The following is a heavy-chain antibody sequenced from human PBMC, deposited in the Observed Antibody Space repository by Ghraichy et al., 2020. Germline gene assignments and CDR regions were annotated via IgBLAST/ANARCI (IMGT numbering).Heavy chain of an antibody. CDR3: ARALAYYYDSSGY. D-gene: IGHD3-22*01. CDR2: ISSNGGST. Sequence: GGSLRLSCAASGFTFSSYAMHWVRQAPGKGLEYVSAISSNGGSTYYANSVKGRFTISRDNSKNTLYLQMGSLRAEDMAVYYCARALAYYYDSSGYWGQGTLVTVSS. CDR1: GFTFSSYA. J-gene: IGHJ4*02. V-gene: IGHV3-64*01.